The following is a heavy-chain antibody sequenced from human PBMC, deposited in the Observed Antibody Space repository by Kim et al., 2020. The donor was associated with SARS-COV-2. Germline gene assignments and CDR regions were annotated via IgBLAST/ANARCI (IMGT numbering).Heavy chain of an antibody. CDR1: GGSFSGYY. CDR2: INHSGST. CDR3: ARGWSCGYYSMATFDY. J-gene: IGHJ4*01. V-gene: IGHV4-34*01. D-gene: IGHD3-22*01. Sequence: SETLSLTCAVYGGSFSGYYWSWIRQPPGQGLEWIAEINHSGSTNYNPSLKSRVTISVDTSKNQFSLKLSSVTAADTAVYYCARGWSCGYYSMATFDYWG.